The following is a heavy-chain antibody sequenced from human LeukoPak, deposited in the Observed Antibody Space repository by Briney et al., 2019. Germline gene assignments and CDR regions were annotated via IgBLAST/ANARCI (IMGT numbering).Heavy chain of an antibody. J-gene: IGHJ3*02. CDR1: GASVSSFY. CDR3: ARALYSSGWDI. V-gene: IGHV4-59*02. Sequence: PSETLSLTCTVSGASVSSFYWNWIRQPPGKGLEWIGSMYYSGTTNYDPSFKSRVTISLDTSKNEFSLRLKSLTAADTAVYYCARALYSSGWDIWGQGTMVTVSS. D-gene: IGHD6-19*01. CDR2: MYYSGTT.